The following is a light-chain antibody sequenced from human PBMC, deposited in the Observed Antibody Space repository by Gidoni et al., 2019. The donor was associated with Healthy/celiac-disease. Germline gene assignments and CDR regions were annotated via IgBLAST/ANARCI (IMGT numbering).Light chain of an antibody. CDR2: GAS. CDR1: QSVNSSY. CDR3: QQYGSSPYT. V-gene: IGKV3-20*01. Sequence: IVLTQSPGTLSLSPAESATLSCRVSQSVNSSYVAWYQQKPGQAPRLLIYGASTRATGIPDRFSGSGSGTDFTLNISRLEPEDFAVDYCQQYGSSPYTFGQGTKLEIK. J-gene: IGKJ2*01.